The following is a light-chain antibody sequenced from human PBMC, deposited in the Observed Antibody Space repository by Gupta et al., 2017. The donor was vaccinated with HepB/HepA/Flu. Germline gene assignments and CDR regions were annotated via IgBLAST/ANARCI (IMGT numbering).Light chain of an antibody. J-gene: IGLJ1*01. V-gene: IGLV2-14*01. Sequence: QSALTQPASVSGSPGQSITISCTGTSSDVGGYNYVSWYQQHPGKAPKLMINDVSNQPSGVSNRFSGSKSGNTASLTISGLQAEDEADYYCSSYTSSNTYVFGTGTKVTVL. CDR2: DVS. CDR1: SSDVGGYNY. CDR3: SSYTSSNTYV.